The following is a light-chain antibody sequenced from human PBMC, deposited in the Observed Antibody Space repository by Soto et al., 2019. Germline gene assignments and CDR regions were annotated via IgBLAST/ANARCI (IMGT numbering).Light chain of an antibody. CDR2: SAS. CDR1: QSVSSRY. J-gene: IGKJ4*01. CDR3: QQDGSSPRT. Sequence: EIVLTQSPGTLSLSPGERATLSCRASQSVSSRYLACYQQKPGQAPRLLIYSASSRATAIPDRFSGSGSGTDFTLTIGRLEPEDFAVYYCQQDGSSPRTFGGGTKVEI. V-gene: IGKV3-20*01.